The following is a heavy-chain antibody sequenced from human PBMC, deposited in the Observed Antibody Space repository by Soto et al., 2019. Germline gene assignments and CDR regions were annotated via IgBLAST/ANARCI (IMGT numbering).Heavy chain of an antibody. J-gene: IGHJ4*02. Sequence: QVHLVQSGAEVKKPGASVKVSCKGSGYAFTTYGITWVRQAPGQGLEWMGWISAHNGNTNYALKLQGRVTVTRDTSTSTDYMELRSLRSDDTAVYYCARGRYGDYWGQGDLVTVSS. CDR3: ARGRYGDY. CDR1: GYAFTTYG. D-gene: IGHD1-1*01. V-gene: IGHV1-18*01. CDR2: ISAHNGNT.